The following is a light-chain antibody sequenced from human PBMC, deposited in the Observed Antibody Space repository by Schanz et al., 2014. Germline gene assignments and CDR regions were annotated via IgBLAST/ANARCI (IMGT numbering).Light chain of an antibody. CDR1: QSVSSN. V-gene: IGKV3D-15*01. Sequence: EIVMTQSPAILPVSPGERATLSCRASQSVSSNLAWYQQKPGQAPRLLIYDASYRATGIPDRFSGSGSWTDFTLTISSLQSEDFAVYYCQQYNNWPLTFGPGTKVDIK. CDR3: QQYNNWPLT. CDR2: DAS. J-gene: IGKJ3*01.